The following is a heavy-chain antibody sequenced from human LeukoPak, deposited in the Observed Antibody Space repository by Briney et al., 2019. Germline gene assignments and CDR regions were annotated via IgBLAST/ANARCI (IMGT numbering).Heavy chain of an antibody. CDR1: GFTFRDYY. D-gene: IGHD1-26*01. CDR2: ISSSGSTI. CDR3: ARDPIVGAAPRQGLDY. V-gene: IGHV3-11*01. J-gene: IGHJ4*02. Sequence: PGGSLRLSCAASGFTFRDYYMSWIRQAPGKGLEWVSYISSSGSTIYYADSVKGRFTISRDNAKNSLYLQMYSLRAEDTAVYYCARDPIVGAAPRQGLDYWGQGTLVTVSS.